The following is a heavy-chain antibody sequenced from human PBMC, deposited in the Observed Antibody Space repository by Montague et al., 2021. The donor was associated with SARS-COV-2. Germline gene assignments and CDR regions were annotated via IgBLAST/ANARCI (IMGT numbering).Heavy chain of an antibody. CDR3: ARLLRSCTNGVCRTYYYYAMDV. CDR2: IYYSGST. D-gene: IGHD2-8*01. CDR1: GGSISGYY. J-gene: IGHJ6*04. Sequence: SETLSLTCTVSGGSISGYYWSWIRQPPGKGLEWIGYIYYSGSTKYNPFLESRVTVSVDRSKYQVSLKLSSVTAADTAVYYCARLLRSCTNGVCRTYYYYAMDVWGKGTTVTVSS. V-gene: IGHV4-59*01.